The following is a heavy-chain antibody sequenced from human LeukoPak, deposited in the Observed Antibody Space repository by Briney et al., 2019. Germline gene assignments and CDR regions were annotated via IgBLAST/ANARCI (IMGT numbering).Heavy chain of an antibody. CDR3: ARDPALMGYYDSSGYAEAFDI. CDR1: GFTFSSYS. V-gene: IGHV3-21*01. Sequence: GGSLRLSCAASGFTFSSYSMNWVRQAPGKGLEWVSSISSSSSYMYYADSVKGRFTISRDNAKNSLYLQMNSLRAEDTAVYYCARDPALMGYYDSSGYAEAFDIWGQGTMVTVSS. D-gene: IGHD3-22*01. CDR2: ISSSSSYM. J-gene: IGHJ3*02.